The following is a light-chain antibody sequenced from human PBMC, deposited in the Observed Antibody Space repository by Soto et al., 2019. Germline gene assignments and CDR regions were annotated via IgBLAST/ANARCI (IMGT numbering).Light chain of an antibody. CDR1: QTISSW. CDR3: QQRSNWPT. V-gene: IGKV1-5*03. J-gene: IGKJ3*01. Sequence: IQMTQSAATLSGYVGDRVTITCRASQTISSWLAWYQQKPGKAPKLLIYKASTLKSGVPSRFSGSGSGTEFTLTISSLQPDDFATYYCQQRSNWPTFAPGTKVDIK. CDR2: KAS.